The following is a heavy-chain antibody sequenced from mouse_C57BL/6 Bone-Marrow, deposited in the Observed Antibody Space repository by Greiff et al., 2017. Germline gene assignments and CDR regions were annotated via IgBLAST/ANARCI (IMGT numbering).Heavy chain of an antibody. J-gene: IGHJ4*01. Sequence: EVQLQQSGPELVKPGASVQISCKSSGYSFTDYNMNWVKQSNGKSLEWIGVINPNYGTTSYNQKFKGKATLTVDQSSSKAYMQLNSLTSEDSAVYYCARGYDYDYAMDYWGQGTSVTVSS. CDR2: INPNYGTT. CDR1: GYSFTDYN. D-gene: IGHD2-4*01. V-gene: IGHV1-39*01. CDR3: ARGYDYDYAMDY.